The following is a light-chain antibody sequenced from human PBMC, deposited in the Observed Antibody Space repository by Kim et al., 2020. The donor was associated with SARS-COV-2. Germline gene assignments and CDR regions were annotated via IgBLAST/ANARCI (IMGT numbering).Light chain of an antibody. CDR3: QQSHSTPLLT. CDR1: QSISTY. J-gene: IGKJ4*01. V-gene: IGKV1-39*01. CDR2: AAS. Sequence: DIQMTHSTSSLAASVGDRVTIACRASQSISTYLNWYQQKPGKAPKLLIYAASTLQSGVPSRLSGSGSGTDFTLTISSLQPEDFATYYCQQSHSTPLLTFGGGTKVDIK.